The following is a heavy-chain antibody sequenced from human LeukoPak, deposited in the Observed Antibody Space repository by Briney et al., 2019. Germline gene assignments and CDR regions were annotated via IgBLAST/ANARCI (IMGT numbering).Heavy chain of an antibody. D-gene: IGHD3-3*01. V-gene: IGHV3-20*04. CDR2: INWNGGST. J-gene: IGHJ4*02. CDR1: GFTFDDYA. CDR3: ARVKGSGYRNSIDY. Sequence: GGSLRLSCAASGFTFDDYAMNWVRQAPGKGLEWVSGINWNGGSTYYRDSVKGRFTISRDNAKNSLYLQMNSLRAEDTALYYCARVKGSGYRNSIDYWGQGTLVTASS.